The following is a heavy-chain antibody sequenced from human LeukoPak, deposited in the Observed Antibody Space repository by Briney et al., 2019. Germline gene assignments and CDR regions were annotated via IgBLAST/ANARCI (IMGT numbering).Heavy chain of an antibody. D-gene: IGHD6-6*01. V-gene: IGHV4-39*07. Sequence: SETLSLTCTVSGGSISSSSYYWGWIRQPPGKGLEWIGSIYYSGSTYYNPSLKSRVTISVDTSKNQFSLKLSSVTAADTAVYYCVIAARSEAVDYWGQGTLVTVSS. J-gene: IGHJ4*02. CDR1: GGSISSSSYY. CDR3: VIAARSEAVDY. CDR2: IYYSGST.